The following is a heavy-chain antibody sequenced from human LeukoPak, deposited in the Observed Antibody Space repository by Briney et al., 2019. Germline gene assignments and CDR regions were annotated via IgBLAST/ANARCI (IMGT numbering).Heavy chain of an antibody. CDR2: IKQDGSEK. D-gene: IGHD6-13*01. CDR3: AKDGRLGGSSWFTLYFDY. Sequence: GGSLRLSCAASGFTFSSYSMNWVRQAPGKGLEWVANIKQDGSEKYYVDSVKGRFTISRDNSKNTLYLQMNSLRPEDTAVYYCAKDGRLGGSSWFTLYFDYWGQGTLVTVSS. CDR1: GFTFSSYS. V-gene: IGHV3-7*01. J-gene: IGHJ4*02.